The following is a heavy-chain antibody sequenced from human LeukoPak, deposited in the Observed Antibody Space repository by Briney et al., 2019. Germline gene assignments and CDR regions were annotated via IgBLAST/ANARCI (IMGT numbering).Heavy chain of an antibody. V-gene: IGHV4-30-2*01. D-gene: IGHD3-10*01. CDR2: IYHSGST. J-gene: IGHJ6*04. Sequence: SETLSLTCAVSGGPISSGGYSWSWLRQPPGKGLMWIGYIYHSGSTYYTPSLKSRVTISVDRSKNQFSLKLSSVTAADTAVYYCATTGSGSFYYYGMDVRGKGTTVTVSS. CDR1: GGPISSGGYS. CDR3: ATTGSGSFYYYGMDV.